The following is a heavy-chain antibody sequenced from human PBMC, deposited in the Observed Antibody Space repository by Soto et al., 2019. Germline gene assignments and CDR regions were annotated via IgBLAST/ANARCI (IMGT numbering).Heavy chain of an antibody. CDR1: GYTFTGYY. D-gene: IGHD2-15*01. J-gene: IGHJ3*02. CDR2: INPNSGGT. Sequence: ASVKVSCKASGYTFTGYYMHWVRQAPGQGLEWMGWINPNSGGTNYAQKFQGWVTMTRDTSISTAYMELSRLRSDDTAVYYCARTVGYCSGGSCYDYAFEIWGQGTMVTVSS. V-gene: IGHV1-2*04. CDR3: ARTVGYCSGGSCYDYAFEI.